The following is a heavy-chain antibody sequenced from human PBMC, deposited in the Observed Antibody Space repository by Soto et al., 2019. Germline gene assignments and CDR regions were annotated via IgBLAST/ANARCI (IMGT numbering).Heavy chain of an antibody. CDR2: IWYDGSNK. CDR1: GFTFSSYG. CDR3: ARDPQENYGSGSYYNEYYYYGMDV. J-gene: IGHJ6*02. V-gene: IGHV3-33*01. Sequence: GGSLRLSCAASGFTFSSYGMHWVRQAPGKGLEWVAVIWYDGSNKYYADSVKGRFTISRDNSKNTLYLQMNSLRAEDTAVYYCARDPQENYGSGSYYNEYYYYGMDVWGQGTTVTVSS. D-gene: IGHD3-10*01.